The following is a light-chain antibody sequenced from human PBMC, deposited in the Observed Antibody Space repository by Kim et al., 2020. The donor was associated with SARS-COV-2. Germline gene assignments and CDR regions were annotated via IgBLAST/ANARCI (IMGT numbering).Light chain of an antibody. CDR1: NSNIGNDF. CDR3: GTWDTSLSACV. CDR2: DNH. V-gene: IGLV1-51*01. Sequence: QSVLTQPPSVSAAPGQKVTISCSGSNSNIGNDFVSWYQQLPGTAPKLLIYDNHKRPSGIPDRFSGSKSGTSATLGITGLQTGDEADYYCGTWDTSLSACVFGGGTQLTVL. J-gene: IGLJ7*01.